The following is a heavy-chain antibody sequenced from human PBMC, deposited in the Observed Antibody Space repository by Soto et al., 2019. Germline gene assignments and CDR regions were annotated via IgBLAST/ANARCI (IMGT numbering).Heavy chain of an antibody. Sequence: PSETLSLTCIVSGESISSSSYYWGWIRQPPGKGLEWIGSIYYSGRTYYNPSSKSRVTISIDTSKNQFPLKLSSVTATDTAVYYCARQRTTVVTQAYFDHWGQGALVTVSS. CDR1: GESISSSSYY. V-gene: IGHV4-39*01. J-gene: IGHJ4*02. CDR2: IYYSGRT. CDR3: ARQRTTVVTQAYFDH. D-gene: IGHD2-21*02.